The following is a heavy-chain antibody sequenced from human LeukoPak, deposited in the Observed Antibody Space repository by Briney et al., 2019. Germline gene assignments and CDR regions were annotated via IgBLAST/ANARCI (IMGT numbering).Heavy chain of an antibody. Sequence: PGGSLRLSCAASGFTFSSSWMHWVRQAPGKGLVCVSRINSDGTSISYADSVKGRFTISRDNAKNTLYLQMNSLRAEDTAVYYCARDAPWAIDWFDPWGQGTLVTVSS. J-gene: IGHJ5*02. V-gene: IGHV3-74*01. CDR3: ARDAPWAIDWFDP. CDR1: GFTFSSSW. D-gene: IGHD2-21*01. CDR2: INSDGTSI.